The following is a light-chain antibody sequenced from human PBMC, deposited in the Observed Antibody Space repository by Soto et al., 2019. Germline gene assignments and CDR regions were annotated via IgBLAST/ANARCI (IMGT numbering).Light chain of an antibody. J-gene: IGKJ1*01. CDR2: GAS. Sequence: ILMSLYTATLSVSPGERATLSCRASQSVSSNLAWYQQKPGQAPRLLIYGASTRATGIPARFSGSGSGTEFTLTISSVQAEDFAVYYCQQYNNLPRTFGQGTKVDIK. V-gene: IGKV3-15*01. CDR3: QQYNNLPRT. CDR1: QSVSSN.